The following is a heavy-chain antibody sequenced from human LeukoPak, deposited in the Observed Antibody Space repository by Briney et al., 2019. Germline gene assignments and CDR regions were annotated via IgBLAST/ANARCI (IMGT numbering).Heavy chain of an antibody. CDR2: MNPNSGNT. Sequence: VASVKVSCKASGYTFTSYDINWVRQATGQGLEWMGWMNPNSGNTGYAQKFQGRVTMTRDMSTSTDYMELSSLRSEDTAVYYCATSLHRIAAAGQPYWGQGTLVTVSS. CDR1: GYTFTSYD. J-gene: IGHJ4*02. V-gene: IGHV1-8*01. CDR3: ATSLHRIAAAGQPY. D-gene: IGHD6-13*01.